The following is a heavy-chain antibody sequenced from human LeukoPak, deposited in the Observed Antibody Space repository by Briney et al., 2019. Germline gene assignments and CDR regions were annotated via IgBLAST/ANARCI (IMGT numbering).Heavy chain of an antibody. CDR3: ARGVPAHAHAFDI. Sequence: GRSLRLSCAASGFTFSSYGMHWVRQAPGKGLEWVAVIWYDGSNKYYADSVKGRFTISRDNSKNTLYLQMNSLRAEGTAVYYCARGVPAHAHAFDIWGQGTMVTVSS. CDR1: GFTFSSYG. J-gene: IGHJ3*02. D-gene: IGHD2-2*01. V-gene: IGHV3-33*01. CDR2: IWYDGSNK.